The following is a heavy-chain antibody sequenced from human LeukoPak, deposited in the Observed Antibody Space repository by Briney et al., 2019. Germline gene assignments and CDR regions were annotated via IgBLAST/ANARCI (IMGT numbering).Heavy chain of an antibody. V-gene: IGHV1-18*01. CDR1: GYTFTSYY. Sequence: ASVEVSCKTSGYTFTSYYISWVRQAPGQGLECMAWISAYNGNTKYAQKFQGRVTMTTDTSTSTAYMELRSLRSDDTAVYYCARDPLRFGELLGYFDYWGQGTLVTVSS. CDR2: ISAYNGNT. D-gene: IGHD3-10*01. CDR3: ARDPLRFGELLGYFDY. J-gene: IGHJ4*02.